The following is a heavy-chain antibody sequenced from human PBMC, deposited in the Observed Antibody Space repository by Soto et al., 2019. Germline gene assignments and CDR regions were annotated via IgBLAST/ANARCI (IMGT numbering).Heavy chain of an antibody. D-gene: IGHD5-18*01. CDR2: IYTDGGGT. CDR3: ATLNSFGSDY. CDR1: GFTFSNYW. J-gene: IGHJ4*02. V-gene: IGHV3-74*01. Sequence: GGSLRLSCAASGFTFSNYWMHWVRQAPGKGLVRVSCIYTDGGGTTYADSVKGRFTVSRDNAKSTLYLQMNSLRAEDTAVYYCATLNSFGSDYWGRGTLVTVSS.